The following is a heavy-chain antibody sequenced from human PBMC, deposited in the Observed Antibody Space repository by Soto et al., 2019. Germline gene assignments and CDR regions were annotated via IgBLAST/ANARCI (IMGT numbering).Heavy chain of an antibody. Sequence: GGSLRLSCSASGFDFSNYAMHWVRQAPEKGLEYLSTISSDGGNTFYAGSVQGRFTISRDNSKNTLFLQMSSLRTEDTAVYYCAKPGYSSSAFDYWGQGALVTVS. CDR3: AKPGYSSSAFDY. D-gene: IGHD6-13*01. CDR1: GFDFSNYA. CDR2: ISSDGGNT. V-gene: IGHV3-64D*08. J-gene: IGHJ4*02.